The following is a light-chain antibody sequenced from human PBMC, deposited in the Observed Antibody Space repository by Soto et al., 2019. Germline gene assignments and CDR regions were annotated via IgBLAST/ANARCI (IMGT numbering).Light chain of an antibody. CDR3: ASYTSITTGV. V-gene: IGLV2-14*01. CDR1: SGDVGGYDY. Sequence: QSALPQPASVSGSPGQSITISCSGTSGDVGGYDYVSWYQQHPGKAPKLMIFEVTHRPSGVSNRFSGSKSGNTASLTISGLQAEDEADYYCASYTSITTGVFGGGTKVTVL. J-gene: IGLJ3*02. CDR2: EVT.